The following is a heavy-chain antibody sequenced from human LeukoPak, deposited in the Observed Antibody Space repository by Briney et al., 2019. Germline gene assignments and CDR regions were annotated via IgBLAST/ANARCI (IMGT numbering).Heavy chain of an antibody. D-gene: IGHD5-18*01. V-gene: IGHV4-59*01. Sequence: PSETLSLTCTASGGSISSYYWSWIRQPPGKGLEWIGYIYYSGSTNYNPSLKSRVTISVDTSKNQFSLKLSSVTAADTAVYYCARGRGYSYGYWAYWGQGTLVTVSS. CDR2: IYYSGST. CDR3: ARGRGYSYGYWAY. CDR1: GGSISSYY. J-gene: IGHJ4*02.